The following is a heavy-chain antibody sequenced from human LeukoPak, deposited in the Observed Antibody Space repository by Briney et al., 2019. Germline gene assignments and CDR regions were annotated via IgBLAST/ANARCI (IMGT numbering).Heavy chain of an antibody. Sequence: SVKVSCKASGGTFSSYAISWVRQAPGQGLEWMGGIIPIFGTANYAQKFQGRVTITADESTSTAYMELSSLRSDDTAVYYCARDQDWNDENYYYGMDVWGQGTTVTVSS. CDR3: ARDQDWNDENYYYGMDV. J-gene: IGHJ6*02. CDR1: GGTFSSYA. D-gene: IGHD1-1*01. CDR2: IIPIFGTA. V-gene: IGHV1-69*01.